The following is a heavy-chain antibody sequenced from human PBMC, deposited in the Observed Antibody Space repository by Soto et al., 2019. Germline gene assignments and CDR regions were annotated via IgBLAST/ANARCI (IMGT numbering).Heavy chain of an antibody. CDR2: LSGSGGTT. CDR1: GFTFSSHA. V-gene: IGHV3-23*01. CDR3: AKAVAGSYYYYGMDV. D-gene: IGHD6-19*01. J-gene: IGHJ6*02. Sequence: EVPLLESGGGLVQPGGSLRLSCAASGFTFSSHAMSWVRQAPGKGLEWVSGLSGSGGTTYYADSVKGRFTISRDNSKNTLYLQMNSLRAEDSAVYYCAKAVAGSYYYYGMDVWGQGTTVTVSS.